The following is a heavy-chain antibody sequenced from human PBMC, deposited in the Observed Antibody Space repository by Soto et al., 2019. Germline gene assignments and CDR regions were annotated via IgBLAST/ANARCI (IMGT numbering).Heavy chain of an antibody. CDR3: AGTPIGVGATTSVLHDY. Sequence: QVQLQQWGAGLLKPSETLSLTCAVYGGSFSGYYWSWIRQPPGKGLEWIGEINHSGSTNYNPSLKSRVTISVDASKNQFSLKLSSVTAADTAVYYCAGTPIGVGATTSVLHDYWGQGTLVTVSS. CDR2: INHSGST. J-gene: IGHJ4*02. D-gene: IGHD1-26*01. V-gene: IGHV4-34*01. CDR1: GGSFSGYY.